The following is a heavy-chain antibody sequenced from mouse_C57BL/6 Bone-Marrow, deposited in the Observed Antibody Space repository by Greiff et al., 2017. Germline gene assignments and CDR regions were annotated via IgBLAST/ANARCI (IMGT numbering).Heavy chain of an antibody. Sequence: QVQLQQPGAELVMPGASVKLSCKASGYTFTSYWMHWVKQRPGQGLEWIGEIDPSDSYTNYNQKFKGKSTLTVDKSSSTAYMQLSSLTSEDSAVYYCAISTMIRSFAYWGTGTTVTVSS. D-gene: IGHD2-4*01. J-gene: IGHJ1*03. V-gene: IGHV1-69*01. CDR3: AISTMIRSFAY. CDR2: IDPSDSYT. CDR1: GYTFTSYW.